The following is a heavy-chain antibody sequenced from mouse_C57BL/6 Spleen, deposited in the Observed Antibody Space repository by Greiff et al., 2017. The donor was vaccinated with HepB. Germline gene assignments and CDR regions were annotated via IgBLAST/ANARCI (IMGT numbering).Heavy chain of an antibody. CDR1: GYAFSSSW. D-gene: IGHD5-5*01. Sequence: VKLQESGPELVKPGASVKISCKASGYAFSSSWMNWVKQRPGKGLEWIGRIYPGDGDTNYNGKFKGKATLTADKSSSTAYMQLSSLTSEDSAVYFCAPYLGYFDYWGQGTTLTVSS. J-gene: IGHJ2*01. V-gene: IGHV1-82*01. CDR2: IYPGDGDT. CDR3: APYLGYFDY.